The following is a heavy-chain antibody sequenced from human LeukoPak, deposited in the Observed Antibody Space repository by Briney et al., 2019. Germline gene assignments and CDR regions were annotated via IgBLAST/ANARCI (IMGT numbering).Heavy chain of an antibody. V-gene: IGHV4-34*01. J-gene: IGHJ3*02. CDR2: GDHTGGT. D-gene: IGHD6-19*01. CDR3: ARYAEVAVAVVDAFDI. Sequence: SETLSLTCAVYGGSFTGYYWSWIRQPPGKGLEWIGEGDHTGGTKYNPSLKSRVTISADSSKNQFSLKLSSVTAADTAVYYCARYAEVAVAVVDAFDIWGQGTMVTVSS. CDR1: GGSFTGYY.